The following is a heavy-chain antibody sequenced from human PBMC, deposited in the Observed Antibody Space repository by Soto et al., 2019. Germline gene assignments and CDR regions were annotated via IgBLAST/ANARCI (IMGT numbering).Heavy chain of an antibody. D-gene: IGHD5-12*01. CDR3: ARLIVATISSDYYYYGMDV. V-gene: IGHV4-34*01. CDR2: INHSGST. Sequence: QVQLQQWGAGLLKPSETLSLTCAVYGGSFSGYYWSWIRQPPGKGLEWIGEINHSGSTNYNPSLKSRLTLSVDTSKNRFSLKLSSVTAADSAVYYCARLIVATISSDYYYYGMDVWGQGTTVTVSS. J-gene: IGHJ6*02. CDR1: GGSFSGYY.